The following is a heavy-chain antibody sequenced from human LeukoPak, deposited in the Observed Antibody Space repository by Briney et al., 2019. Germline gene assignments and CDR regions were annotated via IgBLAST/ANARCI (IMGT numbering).Heavy chain of an antibody. J-gene: IGHJ3*02. V-gene: IGHV4-59*01. CDR3: ARGGTAVIAPYAFDI. CDR2: IYYSGST. Sequence: TASETLSLTCTVSGGSISSYYWSWLRQPPGKGLEWIGYIYYSGSTNCNPSVKSRVAMSVDTSKKQFSLKLSSLTAADTAVYYCARGGTAVIAPYAFDIWGQGTMVTVSS. CDR1: GGSISSYY. D-gene: IGHD4-23*01.